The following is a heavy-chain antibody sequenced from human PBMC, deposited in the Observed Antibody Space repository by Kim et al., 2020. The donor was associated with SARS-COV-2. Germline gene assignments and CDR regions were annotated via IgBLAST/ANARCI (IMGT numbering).Heavy chain of an antibody. Sequence: DSVKGRFTISRDNPKNTLYLQMNSLRAEDTAVYYCAKGRTIVVVTHEDYWGQGTLVTVSS. CDR3: AKGRTIVVVTHEDY. D-gene: IGHD2-21*02. J-gene: IGHJ4*02. V-gene: IGHV3-23*01.